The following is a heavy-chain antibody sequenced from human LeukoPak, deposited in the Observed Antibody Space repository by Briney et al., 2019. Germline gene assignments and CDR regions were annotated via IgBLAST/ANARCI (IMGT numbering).Heavy chain of an antibody. CDR1: GFTFSTYA. D-gene: IGHD6-19*01. CDR2: ISYSGTTI. Sequence: GGSLRLSCAASGFTFSTYAMNWVRQAPGKGLEWLSYISYSGTTIYYTDSVKGRFTTSRDNAKNSLYLHMNSLRDEDTAVYYCARGGLVDLDYWGQGTLVTVSS. CDR3: ARGGLVDLDY. V-gene: IGHV3-48*02. J-gene: IGHJ4*02.